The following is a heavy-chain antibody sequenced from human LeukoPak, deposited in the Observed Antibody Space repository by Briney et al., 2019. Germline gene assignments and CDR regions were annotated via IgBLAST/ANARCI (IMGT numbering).Heavy chain of an antibody. V-gene: IGHV4-59*01. Sequence: PSETLSLTCTVSGGSISSYYWSWIRQPPGKGLEWIGYIYYSGGTNYNPSLKSRVTISVDTSKNQFSLKLSSVTAADTAVYYCARTRAGYSSGWYGAFFDYWGQGTLVTVSS. CDR1: GGSISSYY. D-gene: IGHD6-19*01. CDR3: ARTRAGYSSGWYGAFFDY. CDR2: IYYSGGT. J-gene: IGHJ4*02.